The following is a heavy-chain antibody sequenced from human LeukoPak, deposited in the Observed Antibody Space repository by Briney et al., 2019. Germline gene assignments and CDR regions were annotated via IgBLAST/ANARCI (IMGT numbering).Heavy chain of an antibody. CDR2: INWNGGST. CDR3: ARDLGGWFDY. CDR1: GFTFDDYG. Sequence: GGSLRLSCAAPGFTFDDYGMSWVRQAPGKGLEWVSGINWNGGSTGYADPVKGRFTISRDNAKNSLYLQMNSLRAEDTALYYCARDLGGWFDYWGQGTLVTVSS. V-gene: IGHV3-20*04. D-gene: IGHD6-19*01. J-gene: IGHJ4*02.